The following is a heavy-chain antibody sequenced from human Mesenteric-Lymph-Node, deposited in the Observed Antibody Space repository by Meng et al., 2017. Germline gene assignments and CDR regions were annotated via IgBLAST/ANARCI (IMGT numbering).Heavy chain of an antibody. CDR1: GGSISSSSYY. CDR2: IYYSGST. CDR3: ARDRSKDGGNLIFDY. V-gene: IGHV4-39*07. D-gene: IGHD4-23*01. Sequence: SETLSLTCTVSGGSISSSSYYWGWIRQPPGKGLEWIGSIYYSGSTTYNPSLKSRVTMSVDTSKNQFSLKLTSVTAADTAVYYCARDRSKDGGNLIFDYWGQGALVTVSS. J-gene: IGHJ4*02.